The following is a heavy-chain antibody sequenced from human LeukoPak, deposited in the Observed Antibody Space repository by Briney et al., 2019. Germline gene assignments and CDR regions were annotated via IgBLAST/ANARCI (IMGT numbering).Heavy chain of an antibody. CDR1: GGSISSYY. J-gene: IGHJ4*02. CDR3: ARDHGAGPTDY. D-gene: IGHD3-10*01. Sequence: SETLSLTCTVSGGSISSYYWSWIRQPPGKGLEWIGYIYYSGSTNYNPSLKSRVTISVDTSKNQFSLRMSSVTAADTAVYFCARDHGAGPTDYWGQETLATVSS. V-gene: IGHV4-59*12. CDR2: IYYSGST.